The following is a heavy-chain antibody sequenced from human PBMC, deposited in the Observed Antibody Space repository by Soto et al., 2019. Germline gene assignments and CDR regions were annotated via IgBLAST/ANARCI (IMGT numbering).Heavy chain of an antibody. CDR2: IYSSGST. CDR3: ARDSLALFDS. D-gene: IGHD5-12*01. CDR1: DGSVSSGSYY. J-gene: IGHJ4*02. V-gene: IGHV4-61*01. Sequence: KLSETLSLTCTVSDGSVSSGSYYWTWMRQPPGKGLEWIGYIYSSGSTLYNPSLKSRVIISADTSMNQFSLKLSSVTAADTAVYYCARDSLALFDSWGQGTLVTVSS.